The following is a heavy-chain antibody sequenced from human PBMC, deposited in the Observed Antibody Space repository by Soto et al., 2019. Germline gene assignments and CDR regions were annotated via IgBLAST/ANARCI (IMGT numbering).Heavy chain of an antibody. V-gene: IGHV3-48*01. CDR3: ARDRNWGFDY. CDR1: GFTINTYS. D-gene: IGHD7-27*01. CDR2: IRTSDSTI. Sequence: GGSLRLSCVASGFTINTYSVNWVRQAPGKGLEWVSYIRTSDSTIYYADSVKGRLTISTDSAKNSLYLHMDSLGAEDTAVYYCARDRNWGFDYWGQGALVTVSS. J-gene: IGHJ4*02.